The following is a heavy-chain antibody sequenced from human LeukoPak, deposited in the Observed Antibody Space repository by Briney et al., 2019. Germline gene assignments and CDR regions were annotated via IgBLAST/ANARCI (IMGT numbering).Heavy chain of an antibody. V-gene: IGHV1-46*01. CDR1: GYTFTSYY. D-gene: IGHD3-3*01. J-gene: IGHJ6*02. CDR2: INPSGGST. CDR3: ARVDTYYDFWSGYYYYYGMDV. Sequence: ASVKVSCKASGYTFTSYYMHWVRQAPGQGLEWMGIINPSGGSTSYAQKFQGRVTMTRDTSTSTVYMELSSLRSEDTAVYYCARVDTYYDFWSGYYYYYGMDVWGQGTTVTVSS.